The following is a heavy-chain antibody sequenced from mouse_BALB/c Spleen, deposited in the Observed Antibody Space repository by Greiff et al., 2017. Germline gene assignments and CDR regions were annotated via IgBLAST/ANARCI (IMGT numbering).Heavy chain of an antibody. D-gene: IGHD2-3*01. J-gene: IGHJ1*01. V-gene: IGHV5-12-2*01. Sequence: EVKLMESGGGLVQPGGSLKLSCAASGFTFSSYTMSWVRQTPEKRLEWVAYISNGGGSTYYPDTVKGRFTISRDNAKNTLYLQMSSLKSEDTAMYYCARHEENGYYVWYFDVWGAGTTVTVSS. CDR1: GFTFSSYT. CDR3: ARHEENGYYVWYFDV. CDR2: ISNGGGST.